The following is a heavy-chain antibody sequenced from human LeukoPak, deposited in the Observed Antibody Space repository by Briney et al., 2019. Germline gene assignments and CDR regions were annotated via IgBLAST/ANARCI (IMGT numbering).Heavy chain of an antibody. V-gene: IGHV3-7*01. CDR1: GFIFSKYS. CDR3: ARDGGIIRFGGQDV. CDR2: MNRDGGER. J-gene: IGHJ6*02. D-gene: IGHD3-16*01. Sequence: GGSLRLSCAASGFIFSKYSLNWVRQAPGKGLEWVANMNRDGGERNYADSMKGRITISRDNAKNSLYLQMNSLRVEDTAVYYCARDGGIIRFGGQDVWGQGTTVTVS.